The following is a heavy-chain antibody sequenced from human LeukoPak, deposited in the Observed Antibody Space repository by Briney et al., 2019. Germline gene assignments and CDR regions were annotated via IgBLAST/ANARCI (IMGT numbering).Heavy chain of an antibody. Sequence: GGSLRLSCAASGFTVSSNYMSWVRQAPGKGLEWVSVFHSGGTIYYADSVKGRFTISRDNSKDTLYLQMNSLRADDTAVYYCARDLIGGWPFDYWGQGTLVTVSS. CDR1: GFTVSSNY. V-gene: IGHV3-66*01. D-gene: IGHD6-19*01. CDR2: FHSGGTI. CDR3: ARDLIGGWPFDY. J-gene: IGHJ4*02.